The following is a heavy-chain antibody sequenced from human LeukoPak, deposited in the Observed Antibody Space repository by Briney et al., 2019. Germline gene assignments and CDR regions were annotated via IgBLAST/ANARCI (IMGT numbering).Heavy chain of an antibody. CDR3: AKRGVVIRVILVGFHKEAYYFDS. D-gene: IGHD3-22*01. CDR1: GITLSNYG. CDR2: ISGSGGGT. V-gene: IGHV3-23*01. Sequence: GGSLRLSCAVSGITLSNYGMSWVRQAPGKGLEWVAGISGSGGGTYYADSVKGRFTISRDNPKNTLYLQMDSLRAEDTAVYFCAKRGVVIRVILVGFHKEAYYFDSWGQGALVTVSS. J-gene: IGHJ4*02.